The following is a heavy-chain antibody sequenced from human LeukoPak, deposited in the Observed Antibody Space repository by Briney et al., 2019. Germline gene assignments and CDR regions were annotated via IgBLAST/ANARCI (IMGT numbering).Heavy chain of an antibody. V-gene: IGHV4-61*01. D-gene: IGHD3-10*01. CDR3: AGSGSYRSYYYMDV. CDR2: IYYSGST. Sequence: SETLSLTCSVSGYSISSGYYWGWIRQPPGKGPEWIGYIYYSGSTNYNPSLKSRVTISVDTSKNQFSLKLSSVTAADTAVYYCAGSGSYRSYYYMDVWGKGTTVTISS. CDR1: GYSISSGYY. J-gene: IGHJ6*03.